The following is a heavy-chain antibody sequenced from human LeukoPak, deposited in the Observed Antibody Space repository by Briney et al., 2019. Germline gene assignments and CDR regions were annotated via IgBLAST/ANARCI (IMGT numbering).Heavy chain of an antibody. Sequence: SETLSLTCTVSGGSISSYYWSWIRQPPGKGLEWIGYIYYSGSTNYNPSFKSRVTISVDTSKNQFSLKLSSVTAADTAVYYCARGFDCTNGVCYTEHYYYYMDVWGKGTTVTVSS. V-gene: IGHV4-59*01. CDR2: IYYSGST. D-gene: IGHD2-8*01. CDR3: ARGFDCTNGVCYTEHYYYYMDV. CDR1: GGSISSYY. J-gene: IGHJ6*03.